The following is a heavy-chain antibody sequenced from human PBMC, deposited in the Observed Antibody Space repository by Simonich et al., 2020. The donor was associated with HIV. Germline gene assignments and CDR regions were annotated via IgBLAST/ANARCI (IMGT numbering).Heavy chain of an antibody. V-gene: IGHV4-34*01. CDR3: ATAAASHSGSYGGYYYYGMDV. J-gene: IGHJ6*02. D-gene: IGHD1-26*01. CDR2: INHRGRT. Sequence: QVQLQQWGAGLLKPSETLSLTCAVYGGSFSGYYWSWIRQPPGKGLEWVGEINHRGRTNYNPSLKHRVTISVDKSKNQFSLKVNSVTAADTAVYYCATAAASHSGSYGGYYYYGMDVWGQGTTVTVSS. CDR1: GGSFSGYY.